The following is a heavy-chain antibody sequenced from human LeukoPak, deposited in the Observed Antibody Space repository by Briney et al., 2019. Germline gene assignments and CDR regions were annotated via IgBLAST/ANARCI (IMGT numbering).Heavy chain of an antibody. V-gene: IGHV1-2*02. Sequence: ASVKVSCKASGYTFTGYYMHWVRQAPGQGLEWMGWINPNSGGTNYAQKFQGRVTMTRDTSISTAYMELRSLRSDDTAVYYCASSAGIAVAGRYFDYWGQGTLVTVSS. CDR1: GYTFTGYY. J-gene: IGHJ4*02. D-gene: IGHD6-19*01. CDR3: ASSAGIAVAGRYFDY. CDR2: INPNSGGT.